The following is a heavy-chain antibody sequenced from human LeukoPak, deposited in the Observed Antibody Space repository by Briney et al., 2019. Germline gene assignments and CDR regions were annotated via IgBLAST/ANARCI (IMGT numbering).Heavy chain of an antibody. V-gene: IGHV3-33*08. J-gene: IGHJ3*02. CDR2: IWYDGSNK. CDR1: GFTFSSYG. CDR3: ARGAGLYAFDI. Sequence: GGALRLSCAASGFTFSSYGMHWVRQAPGKGLEWVAVIWYDGSNKYYADSVKERFTISRDKSTYTLYLQMNSLRAEDTAVYYCARGAGLYAFDIWGQGTMVTVSS.